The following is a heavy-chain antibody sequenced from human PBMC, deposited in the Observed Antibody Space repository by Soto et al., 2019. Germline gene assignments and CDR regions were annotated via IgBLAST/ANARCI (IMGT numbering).Heavy chain of an antibody. CDR2: INSDGSSA. J-gene: IGHJ4*02. CDR3: ARDTLELLYYFDY. Sequence: EVQLVESGGGLVQPGGSLRLSCAASGFTFSNYWRHWVRQAPGKGLVWVSRINSDGSSASYADSVKGRFTISRDNAKNTLYLQMNSLRAEDTAVYYCARDTLELLYYFDYWGQGTLVTVSS. D-gene: IGHD1-7*01. V-gene: IGHV3-74*01. CDR1: GFTFSNYW.